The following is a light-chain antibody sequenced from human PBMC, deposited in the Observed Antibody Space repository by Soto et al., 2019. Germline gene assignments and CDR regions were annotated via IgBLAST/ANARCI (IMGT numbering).Light chain of an antibody. CDR1: QDIINY. Sequence: DIQMTQSPSSLSASVGDRATITCQASQDIINYVNWYQQKPGKAPKLLIYTDSNLESGVPSRFSGRGSGTDFTLAIDGLQPEDFATYYCQQYHALPRTFGQGTRVEI. CDR2: TDS. J-gene: IGKJ1*01. CDR3: QQYHALPRT. V-gene: IGKV1-33*01.